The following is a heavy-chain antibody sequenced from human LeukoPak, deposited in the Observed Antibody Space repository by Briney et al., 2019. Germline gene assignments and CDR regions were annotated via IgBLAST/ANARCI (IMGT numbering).Heavy chain of an antibody. Sequence: SETLSLTCTVSGGSISSYYWSWIRQPPGKGLEWIGYIYYSGSTNYNPSPKSRVTISVDTSKNQFSLKLSSVTAADTAVYHCAREESSSWHTAHYFDYWGQGTLVTVSS. CDR3: AREESSSWHTAHYFDY. D-gene: IGHD6-13*01. J-gene: IGHJ4*02. CDR2: IYYSGST. CDR1: GGSISSYY. V-gene: IGHV4-59*01.